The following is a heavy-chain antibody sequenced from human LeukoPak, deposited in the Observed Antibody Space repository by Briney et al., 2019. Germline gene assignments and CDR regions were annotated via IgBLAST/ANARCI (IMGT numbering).Heavy chain of an antibody. D-gene: IGHD5-18*01. Sequence: SETLSLTCTVSGGSISSSSYYWGWIRQPPGKGLEWIGSIFYSGSTYYNPSLKSRVSISVDMSKNQFSLKLSSVTAADTAVYYCARDRSGYSYSQYFNMWGQGTMVTVSP. CDR2: IFYSGST. CDR1: GGSISSSSYY. CDR3: ARDRSGYSYSQYFNM. V-gene: IGHV4-39*07. J-gene: IGHJ3*02.